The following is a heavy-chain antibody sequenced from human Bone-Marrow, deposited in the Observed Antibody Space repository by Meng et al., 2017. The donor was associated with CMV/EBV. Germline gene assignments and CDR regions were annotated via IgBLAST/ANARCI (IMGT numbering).Heavy chain of an antibody. CDR1: GFTFSSYA. J-gene: IGHJ6*02. D-gene: IGHD2-2*01. CDR2: ISYDGSNT. CDR3: ARDLGCSSTSCYEGGYYYYYYGMDL. Sequence: GESLKISCAASGFTFSSYAMHWVRQATGKGLEWVAFISYDGSNTYYADSVKGRFTISRDNSKNTLYLQMNSLRAEDTAVYYCARDLGCSSTSCYEGGYYYYYYGMDLWGQGTRVTVSS. V-gene: IGHV3-30*04.